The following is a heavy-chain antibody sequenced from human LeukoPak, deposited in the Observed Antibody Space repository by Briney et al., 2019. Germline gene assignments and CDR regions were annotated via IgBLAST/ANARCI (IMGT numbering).Heavy chain of an antibody. V-gene: IGHV3-30*04. CDR3: GRRNLWDSKEIDY. CDR1: GFTFSSYA. CDR2: ISFDGSDK. D-gene: IGHD3-22*01. Sequence: QPGGSLRLSCAASGFTFSSYAMHWVRQAPGKGLEWVALISFDGSDKYYADSVKGRCTISRDNSKNTLYLQMNSLRAEDTAVYYWGRRNLWDSKEIDYWGQGTLATVSS. J-gene: IGHJ4*02.